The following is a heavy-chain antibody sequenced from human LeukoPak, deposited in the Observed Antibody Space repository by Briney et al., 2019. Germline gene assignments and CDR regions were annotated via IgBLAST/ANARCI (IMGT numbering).Heavy chain of an antibody. D-gene: IGHD3-22*01. CDR3: ARAAPYYYDSSGYSAFDS. Sequence: GGSLRLSCAASGFTFRSYSMHWVRQAPGKGLEWVSYISSTSSTIYYADSVKGRFTISRDNAKNSLYLQMNNLRDEDTAVYYCARAAPYYYDSSGYSAFDSWGQGTMVTVSA. CDR2: ISSTSSTI. V-gene: IGHV3-48*02. J-gene: IGHJ3*02. CDR1: GFTFRSYS.